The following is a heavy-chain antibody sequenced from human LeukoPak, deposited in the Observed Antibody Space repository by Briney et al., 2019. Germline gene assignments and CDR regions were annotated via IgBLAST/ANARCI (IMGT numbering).Heavy chain of an antibody. CDR2: VYYTGST. CDR1: GGSISSDVHY. V-gene: IGHV4-30-4*08. CDR3: AQHDFWSAVGDS. J-gene: IGHJ4*02. D-gene: IGHD3-3*01. Sequence: PSETLSLTCTVSGGSISSDVHYWSWIRQPPGKGLESIGYVYYTGSTYYNPSLRTRVTISIDTSKNQFSLKLSSVTAADTAVYYCAQHDFWSAVGDSWGQGTLVTVSS.